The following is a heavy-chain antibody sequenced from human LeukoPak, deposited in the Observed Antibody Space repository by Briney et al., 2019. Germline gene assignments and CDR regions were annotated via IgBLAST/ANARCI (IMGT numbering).Heavy chain of an antibody. Sequence: GGSLRLSCAASGFTFSSYWMHWVRQAPGKGLVWVSRINSDGSTTSYADSVKGRFTISRDNAKNSLYLQMNSLRAEDTAVYYCARAPSHVDSDMVTVQGDVDYYYYYLDVWGKGTTVTVSS. CDR3: ARAPSHVDSDMVTVQGDVDYYYYYLDV. CDR1: GFTFSSYW. J-gene: IGHJ6*03. V-gene: IGHV3-74*01. D-gene: IGHD5-18*01. CDR2: INSDGSTT.